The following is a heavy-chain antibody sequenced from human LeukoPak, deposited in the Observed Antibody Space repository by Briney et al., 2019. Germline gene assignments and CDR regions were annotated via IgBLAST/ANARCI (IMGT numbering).Heavy chain of an antibody. V-gene: IGHV4-30-4*01. D-gene: IGHD2-15*01. CDR2: IYYSGST. CDR3: ARAAGLGYCSGGSCTTTFDY. Sequence: SETLSLTCTVSGGSISSGDYYWSWIRQPPGKGLEWIGYIYYSGSTYYIPSLNSRVAISVDTSRNQFSLKLSSVTAEDTAVYYCARAAGLGYCSGGSCTTTFDYWGQGTLVTVSS. CDR1: GGSISSGDYY. J-gene: IGHJ4*02.